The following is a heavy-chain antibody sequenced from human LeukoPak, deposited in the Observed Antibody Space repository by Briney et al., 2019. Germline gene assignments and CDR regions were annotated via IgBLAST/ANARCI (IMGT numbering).Heavy chain of an antibody. V-gene: IGHV3-73*01. CDR3: TGPFPNAFDI. J-gene: IGHJ3*02. D-gene: IGHD3-3*02. CDR2: IRSKANSYAT. CDR1: GFTFSGSA. Sequence: GGSLRLSCAASGFTFSGSAMHWVRQASGKGLEWVARIRSKANSYATAYAASVKGSFTISRDDSKNTAYLQMNSLKTEDTAVYYCTGPFPNAFDIWGQGTMVTVSS.